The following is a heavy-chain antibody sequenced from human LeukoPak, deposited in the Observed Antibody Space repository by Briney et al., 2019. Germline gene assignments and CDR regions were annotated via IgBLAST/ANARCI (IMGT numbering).Heavy chain of an antibody. J-gene: IGHJ4*02. D-gene: IGHD5-18*01. CDR2: ISYDGSNK. Sequence: PGRSLRLSCAASGFTFSSYAMHWVRQAPGKGLEWVAVISYDGSNKYYADSEKGRFTISRDNSKNTLYLQMNSLRAEDTAVYYCARDGLDTAMVLATFDYWGQGTLVTVSS. CDR3: ARDGLDTAMVLATFDY. V-gene: IGHV3-30-3*01. CDR1: GFTFSSYA.